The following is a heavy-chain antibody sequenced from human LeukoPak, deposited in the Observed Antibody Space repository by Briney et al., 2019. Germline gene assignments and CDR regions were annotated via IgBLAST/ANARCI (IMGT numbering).Heavy chain of an antibody. Sequence: PGGALRLSCAASGFNFSSYAMHWVRQAPGKGLEWVAVISYDGSNKYYADSVKGRFTISRDNSKNTLYLQMNSLRAEDTAVYYCACAPPSYYSTWFDPWGQGTLVTVSS. CDR2: ISYDGSNK. D-gene: IGHD2-2*01. J-gene: IGHJ5*02. CDR3: ACAPPSYYSTWFDP. V-gene: IGHV3-30-3*01. CDR1: GFNFSSYA.